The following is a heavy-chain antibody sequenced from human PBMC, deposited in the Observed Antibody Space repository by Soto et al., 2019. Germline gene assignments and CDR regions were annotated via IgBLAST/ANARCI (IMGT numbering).Heavy chain of an antibody. V-gene: IGHV4-39*01. D-gene: IGHD3-22*01. J-gene: IGHJ4*02. Sequence: PSETLSLTCTVSGGSISSSSYYWGWIRQPPGKGLEWIGSIYYSGSTYYNPSLKSRVTISVDTSKNQFSLKLSSVTAADTAVYYCARHSLIVGVSGYFDYGGQGTLVTVSS. CDR3: ARHSLIVGVSGYFDY. CDR1: GGSISSSSYY. CDR2: IYYSGST.